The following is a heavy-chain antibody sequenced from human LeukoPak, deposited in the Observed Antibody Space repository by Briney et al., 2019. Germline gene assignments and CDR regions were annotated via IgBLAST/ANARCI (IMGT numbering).Heavy chain of an antibody. CDR2: IYPGDSDT. J-gene: IGHJ5*02. D-gene: IGHD2-2*01. CDR1: GFTFTSYW. V-gene: IGHV5-51*01. CDR3: ARQLQYCSSTSCYALGFDP. Sequence: GGSLRLSCAASGFTFTSYWIGWVRQMPGKGLEWMGIIYPGDSDTRYSPSFQGQVTISADKSISTAYLQWSSLKASDTAMYYCARQLQYCSSTSCYALGFDPWGQGTLVTVSS.